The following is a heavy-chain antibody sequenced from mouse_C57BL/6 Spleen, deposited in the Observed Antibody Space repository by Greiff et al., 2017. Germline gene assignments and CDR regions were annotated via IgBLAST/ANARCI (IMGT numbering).Heavy chain of an antibody. CDR2: FYPGNNDT. J-gene: IGHJ3*01. CDR1: GYTFTSYW. D-gene: IGHD2-4*01. Sequence: SGTVLARPGASVKMSCKTSGYTFTSYWMHWVKQRPGQGLEWIGAFYPGNNDTRYNQKFKGKAKLTAVTSASTAYMELSSLTNEDSAVYYCTRRGIYDYDGEGTWFAYWGQGTLVTVSA. V-gene: IGHV1-5*01. CDR3: TRRGIYDYDGEGTWFAY.